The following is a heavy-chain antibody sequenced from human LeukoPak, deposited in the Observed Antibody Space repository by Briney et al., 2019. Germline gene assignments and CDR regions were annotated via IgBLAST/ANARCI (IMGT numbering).Heavy chain of an antibody. CDR1: GGSFSGYY. V-gene: IGHV4-34*01. J-gene: IGHJ4*02. CDR3: ARHESSAHFDC. Sequence: PSETLSLTCAVYGGSFSGYYWSWIRQPPGKGLEWIGEINHSGSTNYNPSLKSRVTISVDTSKNQFSLKLSSVTAADTAVYYCARHESSAHFDCWGLGTLVTVSS. CDR2: INHSGST. D-gene: IGHD3-10*01.